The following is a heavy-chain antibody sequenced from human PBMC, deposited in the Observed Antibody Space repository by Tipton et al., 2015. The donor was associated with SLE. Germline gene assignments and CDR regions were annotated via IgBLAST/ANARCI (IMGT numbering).Heavy chain of an antibody. J-gene: IGHJ6*03. CDR1: GFTFNRYW. CDR2: IDSDGTIT. D-gene: IGHD7-27*01. CDR3: TRVGTPYYYLDA. V-gene: IGHV3-74*01. Sequence: SLRLSCAASGFTFNRYWMHWVRQAPGKGLMWVSRIDSDGTITNYADTVKGRFTISRDNAKNSLYLQMNSLGREDTAIYYCTRVGTPYYYLDAWGKGTTVTVSS.